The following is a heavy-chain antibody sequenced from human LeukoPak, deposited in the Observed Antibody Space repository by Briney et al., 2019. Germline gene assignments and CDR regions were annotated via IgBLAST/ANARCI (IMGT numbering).Heavy chain of an antibody. D-gene: IGHD4-4*01. CDR2: IDWDDDK. V-gene: IGHV2-70*11. CDR1: GFSLSTSGMC. CDR3: ARITMTTRGMDV. Sequence: ASGPTLVNPTQTLTLTCTFSGFSLSTSGMCVGWIRQPPGKALEWLARIDWDDDKYYSTSLKTRLTISKDTSKNQVVLTMTNMDPVDTATYYCARITMTTRGMDVWGQGTTVTVSS. J-gene: IGHJ6*02.